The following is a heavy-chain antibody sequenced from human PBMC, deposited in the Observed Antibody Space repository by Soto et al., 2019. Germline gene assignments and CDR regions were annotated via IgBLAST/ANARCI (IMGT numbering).Heavy chain of an antibody. CDR2: FSGRSGDT. D-gene: IGHD6-19*01. J-gene: IGHJ4*02. CDR1: GFSISTHA. CDR3: ARDSSAWPNYFDS. V-gene: IGHV3-23*01. Sequence: GGSLRLSCVASGFSISTHALTWVRQAPGKGLEWVSSFSGRSGDTYYAASVKGRFTISGDSSKNTVILQMNNLRADDTAVYYCARDSSAWPNYFDSWGQGIQVTVSS.